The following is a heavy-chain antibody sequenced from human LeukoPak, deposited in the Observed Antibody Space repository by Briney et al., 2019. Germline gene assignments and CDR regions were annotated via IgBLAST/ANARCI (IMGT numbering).Heavy chain of an antibody. CDR2: ISGSGGGT. CDR1: GFTFSSYA. V-gene: IGHV3-23*01. D-gene: IGHD5-24*01. CDR3: AKDGRYGYNLFDY. Sequence: GGSLRLSCAAPGFTFSSYAMKWVRLAAGKGLQWVSAISGSGGGTFYTDSVKGRFTISRDNSKNTVYLQMNSLRAEDTAVYYCAKDGRYGYNLFDYWGQGTLVTVSS. J-gene: IGHJ4*02.